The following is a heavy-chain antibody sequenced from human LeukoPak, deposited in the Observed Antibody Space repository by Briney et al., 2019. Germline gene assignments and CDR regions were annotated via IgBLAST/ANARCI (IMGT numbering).Heavy chain of an antibody. D-gene: IGHD3-16*02. Sequence: SQTLSLTCAVSGGSISSGGYSWSWIRQPPGKGLEWVGYIYHSGSTYYNPSLKSRVTISVDRSKNQFSLKLSSVTAADTAVYYCARGDIDGDYWGQGTLVTVSS. V-gene: IGHV4-30-2*01. J-gene: IGHJ4*02. CDR3: ARGDIDGDY. CDR2: IYHSGST. CDR1: GGSISSGGYS.